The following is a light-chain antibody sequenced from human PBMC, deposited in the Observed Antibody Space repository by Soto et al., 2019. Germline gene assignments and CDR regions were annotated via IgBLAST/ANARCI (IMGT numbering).Light chain of an antibody. J-gene: IGKJ1*01. CDR1: QGIGDT. Sequence: EIVLTQSPATLSVSPGECATLSCRASQGIGDTLAWYQHKPGQAPRLLIYGASSRATGIPDRFSGSGSETDFTLTISSLQPEDFATYYCHQSFTSPWTFGQGTKVDIK. CDR2: GAS. CDR3: HQSFTSPWT. V-gene: IGKV3D-15*01.